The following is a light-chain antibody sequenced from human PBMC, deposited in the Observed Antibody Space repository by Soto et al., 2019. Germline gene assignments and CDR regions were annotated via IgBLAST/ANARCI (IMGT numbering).Light chain of an antibody. CDR1: QSSSRF. J-gene: IGKJ1*01. CDR3: QQSYTFPWT. CDR2: GTS. V-gene: IGKV1-39*01. Sequence: IHMTQSPSSLSASIGDRVAMTCRASQSSSRFLNWYRQKPGKAPKLLIYGTSTLESGVPSRFSGSGSETDFSLTISSLQPEDFATYYCQQSYTFPWTFGQGTKVDIK.